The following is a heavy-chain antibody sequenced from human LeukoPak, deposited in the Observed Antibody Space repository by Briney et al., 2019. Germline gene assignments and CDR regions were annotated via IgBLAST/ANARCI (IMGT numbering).Heavy chain of an antibody. V-gene: IGHV3-11*01. CDR1: GFTFCHYY. D-gene: IGHD1-14*01. CDR3: AANRDY. Sequence: GGSLRLPCGASGFTFCHYYVSWMRQAPGEGLEWVSFIFGNGDTVYYADSVRGRFTISRDNAKNSLYLQMNSLRADDTAVYYCAANRDYWGQGTLVTVSS. CDR2: IFGNGDTV. J-gene: IGHJ4*02.